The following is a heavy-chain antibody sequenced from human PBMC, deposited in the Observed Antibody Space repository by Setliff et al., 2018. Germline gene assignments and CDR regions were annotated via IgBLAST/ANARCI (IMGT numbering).Heavy chain of an antibody. CDR3: ARDTRINYNNPQVGWFDP. CDR1: GGTFNTYG. V-gene: IGHV1-69*13. CDR2: VIPLFGTT. D-gene: IGHD4-4*01. J-gene: IGHJ5*02. Sequence: SVKVSCKASGGTFNTYGISWVRLAPGQGLEWMGRVIPLFGTTNYAQKFQDRVAISADESTSTAYMELRSLRSEDTAIYYCARDTRINYNNPQVGWFDPWGQGTQVTVSS.